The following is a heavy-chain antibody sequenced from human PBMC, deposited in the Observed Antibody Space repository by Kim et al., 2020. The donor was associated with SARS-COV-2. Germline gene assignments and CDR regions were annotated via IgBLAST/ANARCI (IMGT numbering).Heavy chain of an antibody. J-gene: IGHJ3*02. CDR2: ISSSSRYI. V-gene: IGHV3-21*01. CDR1: GFTFSSYS. Sequence: GGSLRLSCAASGFTFSSYSMNWVRQAPGKGLEWVSSISSSSRYIYYADSVKGRFTISRDNAKNSLYLQMNSLRAEDTAVYYCARSRGAGPEISCDSWGEGTMVTVSS. CDR3: ARSRGAGPEISCDS. D-gene: IGHD3-3*01.